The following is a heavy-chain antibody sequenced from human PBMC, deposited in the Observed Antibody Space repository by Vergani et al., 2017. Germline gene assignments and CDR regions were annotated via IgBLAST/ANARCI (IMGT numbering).Heavy chain of an antibody. Sequence: QVQLVQSGAEVKKPGASVKVSCKASGYTFTSYYMHWVRQAPGQGLEWMGWINPNSGGTNYAQKFQGRVTMTRDTSISTAYMELSRLTSDDTAVYYCARETVVPAADTTDYYYYMDVWGKGTTVTVSS. D-gene: IGHD2-2*01. CDR1: GYTFTSYY. CDR2: INPNSGGT. V-gene: IGHV1-2*02. CDR3: ARETVVPAADTTDYYYYMDV. J-gene: IGHJ6*03.